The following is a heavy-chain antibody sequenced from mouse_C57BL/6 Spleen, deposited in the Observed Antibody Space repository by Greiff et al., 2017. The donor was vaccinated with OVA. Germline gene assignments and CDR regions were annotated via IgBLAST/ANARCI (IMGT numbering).Heavy chain of an antibody. CDR2: INPSNGGT. CDR1: GYTFTSYW. D-gene: IGHD2-2*01. J-gene: IGHJ2*01. Sequence: QVHVKQPGTELVKPGASVKLSCKASGYTFTSYWMPWVKQRPGQGLEWIGNINPSNGGTNYNEKFKSKATLTVDKSSSTAYMQLSSLTSEDSAVYYCARGRYGYDVDYFDYWGQGTTLTVSS. CDR3: ARGRYGYDVDYFDY. V-gene: IGHV1-53*01.